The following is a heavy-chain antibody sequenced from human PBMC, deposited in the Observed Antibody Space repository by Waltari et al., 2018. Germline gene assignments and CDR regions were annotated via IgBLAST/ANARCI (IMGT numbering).Heavy chain of an antibody. CDR1: GFTFSSYS. CDR3: ARELVGITGTVDY. D-gene: IGHD1-20*01. J-gene: IGHJ4*02. Sequence: EVQLVESGGGLVQPGGSLRLSCAASGFTFSSYSMNWVRQAPGKGLEWVSYISSSSSTIYYAYSVKGRFTISRDNAKNSLYLQMNSLRAEDTAVYYCARELVGITGTVDYWGQGTLVTVSS. V-gene: IGHV3-48*04. CDR2: ISSSSSTI.